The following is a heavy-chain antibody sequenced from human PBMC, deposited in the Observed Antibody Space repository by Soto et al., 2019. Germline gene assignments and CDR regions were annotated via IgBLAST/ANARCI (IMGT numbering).Heavy chain of an antibody. CDR1: GYTFTGYY. Sequence: ASVKVSCKASGYTFTGYYVHWVRQAPGQGLEWMGWINPNSGGTNYAQKFQGWVTMTRDTSISTAYMELSRLRSDDTAVYYCARDRTYYYGSEPDYYYYGMDVWGQGTTVTVSS. CDR2: INPNSGGT. D-gene: IGHD3-10*01. CDR3: ARDRTYYYGSEPDYYYYGMDV. V-gene: IGHV1-2*04. J-gene: IGHJ6*02.